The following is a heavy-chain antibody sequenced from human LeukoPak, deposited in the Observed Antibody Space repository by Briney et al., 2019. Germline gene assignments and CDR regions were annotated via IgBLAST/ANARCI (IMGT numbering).Heavy chain of an antibody. CDR2: TSSDLNVK. Sequence: PGGSLRLSCAASGFTFRNYVIHWVRQAPGKGLEWVAVTSSDLNVKLYADSVKGRFTISRDNSRSTLYLQMNCLRPEDTAIYYCAREGYYGSGSPPSLYFDYWGQGTLVTVSS. V-gene: IGHV3-30-3*01. D-gene: IGHD3-10*01. CDR3: AREGYYGSGSPPSLYFDY. CDR1: GFTFRNYV. J-gene: IGHJ4*02.